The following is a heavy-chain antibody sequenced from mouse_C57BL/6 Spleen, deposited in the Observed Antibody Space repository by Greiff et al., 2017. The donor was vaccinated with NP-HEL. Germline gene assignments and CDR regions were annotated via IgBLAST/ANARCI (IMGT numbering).Heavy chain of an antibody. CDR1: GFTFSDYY. Sequence: EVMLVESEGGLVQPGSSMKLSCTASGFTFSDYYMAWVRQVPEKGLEWVANINYDGSSTYYLDSLKSRFLISRDNAKNILYLQMSSLKSEDTATYYCARDEYYGSNYFDYWGQGTTLTVSS. CDR2: INYDGSST. J-gene: IGHJ2*01. CDR3: ARDEYYGSNYFDY. D-gene: IGHD1-1*01. V-gene: IGHV5-16*01.